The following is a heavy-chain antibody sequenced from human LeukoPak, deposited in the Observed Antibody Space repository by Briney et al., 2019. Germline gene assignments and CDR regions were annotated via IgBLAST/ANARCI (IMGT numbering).Heavy chain of an antibody. V-gene: IGHV3-23*01. J-gene: IGHJ4*02. D-gene: IGHD1-14*01. CDR2: ISGSGGST. CDR3: AKPARTDYADY. Sequence: GGSLRLSCAGSELTFSSYAMNWVHQAPGKGLEWVSGISGSGGSTYYADSVKGRFTISRDNSKNTLYLQMNSLKAEDTAVYYCAKPARTDYADYWGRGTLVTVSS. CDR1: ELTFSSYA.